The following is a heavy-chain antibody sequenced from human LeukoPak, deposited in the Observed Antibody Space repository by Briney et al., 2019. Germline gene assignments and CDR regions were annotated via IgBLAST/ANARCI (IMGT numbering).Heavy chain of an antibody. CDR1: GYTFTSYY. CDR2: INPSGGST. Sequence: GASVKVSCKASGYTFTSYYMHWVRQAPGQGLEWMGLINPSGGSTSYAQKFQGRVTMTRDMSTSTVYMELSSLRSEDTAVYYCARGRREGATSPPYFDYWGQGTLVTVSS. V-gene: IGHV1-46*01. CDR3: ARGRREGATSPPYFDY. J-gene: IGHJ4*02. D-gene: IGHD1-26*01.